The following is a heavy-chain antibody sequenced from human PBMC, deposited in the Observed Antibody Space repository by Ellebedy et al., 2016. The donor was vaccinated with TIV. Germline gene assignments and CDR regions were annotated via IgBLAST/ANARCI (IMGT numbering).Heavy chain of an antibody. Sequence: SETLSLTXAVYGGSFSGYYWSWIRQPPGKGLEWIGEINHSGSTNYNPSLKSRVTISVDTSKNQFSLKLSSVTAADTAVYYCARGRHYYDSSGYCPWGQGTLVTVSS. CDR1: GGSFSGYY. CDR2: INHSGST. V-gene: IGHV4-34*01. J-gene: IGHJ1*01. CDR3: ARGRHYYDSSGYCP. D-gene: IGHD3-22*01.